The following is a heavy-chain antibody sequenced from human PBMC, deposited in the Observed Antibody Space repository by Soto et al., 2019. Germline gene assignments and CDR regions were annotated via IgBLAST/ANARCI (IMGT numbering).Heavy chain of an antibody. J-gene: IGHJ6*02. V-gene: IGHV4-39*01. D-gene: IGHD1-26*01. CDR3: ARSGSYYEGYYYYYGMDV. CDR1: GGSISSSSYY. CDR2: IYYSGST. Sequence: SETLSLTCPVSGGSISSSSYYWGWIRQPPGKGLEWIGSIYYSGSTYYNPSLKSRVTISVDTSKNQFSLKLSSVTAADTAVCYCARSGSYYEGYYYYYGMDVWGQGTTVTVS.